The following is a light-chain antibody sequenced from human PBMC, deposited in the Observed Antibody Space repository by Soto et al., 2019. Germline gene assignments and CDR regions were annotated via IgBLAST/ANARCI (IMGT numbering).Light chain of an antibody. CDR3: ATWDDSLSVVV. CDR2: RND. J-gene: IGLJ2*01. Sequence: QSVLTQPPSASGTPGQRVTISCSGSSSNIGGNYVYWYQQFPGTAPKLLIYRNDQRPSGVPDRFSGSKSGTSASLAISGLRSEDEADYYCATWDDSLSVVVFGGGTKLTVL. CDR1: SSNIGGNY. V-gene: IGLV1-47*01.